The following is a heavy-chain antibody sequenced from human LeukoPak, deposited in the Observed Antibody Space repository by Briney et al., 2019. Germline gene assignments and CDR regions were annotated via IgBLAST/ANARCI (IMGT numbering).Heavy chain of an antibody. CDR2: ISGSGGST. D-gene: IGHD2-21*02. CDR1: GFTFSSYA. J-gene: IGHJ3*02. Sequence: PGGSLRLSCAASGFTFSSYAMHWVRQAPGKGLEWVSPISGSGGSTYYADSVKGRFTISRDNSKNTLYLQMNSLRAEDTAVYYCAKGHIVVVTAIEDAFDIWGQGTMVTVSS. V-gene: IGHV3-23*01. CDR3: AKGHIVVVTAIEDAFDI.